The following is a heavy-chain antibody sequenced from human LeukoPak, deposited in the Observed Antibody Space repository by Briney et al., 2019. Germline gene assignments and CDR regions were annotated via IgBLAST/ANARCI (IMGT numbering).Heavy chain of an antibody. CDR1: GGSISSGGYY. J-gene: IGHJ4*02. Sequence: TLSLTCTVSGGSISSGGYYWSWVRQHPGKGLEWIGYIYHSGSTYYHPSLKSRVTISVDTSKNQFSLKLSSVTAADTAVYYCARVGRGYSYGYGVCFDYWGQGTLVTVSS. CDR2: IYHSGST. CDR3: ARVGRGYSYGYGVCFDY. V-gene: IGHV4-31*03. D-gene: IGHD5-18*01.